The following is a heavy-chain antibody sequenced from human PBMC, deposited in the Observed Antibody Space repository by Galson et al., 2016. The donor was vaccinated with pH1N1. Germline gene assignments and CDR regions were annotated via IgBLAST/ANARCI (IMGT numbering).Heavy chain of an antibody. CDR3: ARQEFSDY. CDR2: IYPGDSDT. CDR1: GYNFDRYW. J-gene: IGHJ4*02. D-gene: IGHD2/OR15-2a*01. V-gene: IGHV5-51*01. Sequence: QSGAEVKKPGESLKISCKGSGYNFDRYWIGWVRQMPGKGLEWMGIIYPGDSDTSYSPSFRGQVSISADKSISTAYLQWSSLKASDTAMYYCARQEFSDYWGQGTLVIVSS.